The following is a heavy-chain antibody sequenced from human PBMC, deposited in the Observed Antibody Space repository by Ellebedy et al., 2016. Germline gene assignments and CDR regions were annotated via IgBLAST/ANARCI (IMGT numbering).Heavy chain of an antibody. CDR1: GGSISNTYY. V-gene: IGHV4-39*07. D-gene: IGHD2-21*02. CDR3: ARGTLEYCGGDCFRADWYFDL. Sequence: SETLSLTCTVSGGSISNTYYWGWIRPPPGKGLEWIGSIYYSGSTHYNPSLKSRVTMSVDTSKNQFSLKLSSVTAADTAVYYCARGTLEYCGGDCFRADWYFDLWGRGTLVTVSS. J-gene: IGHJ2*01. CDR2: IYYSGST.